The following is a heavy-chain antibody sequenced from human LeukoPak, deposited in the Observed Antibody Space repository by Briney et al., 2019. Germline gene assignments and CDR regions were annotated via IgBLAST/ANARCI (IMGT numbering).Heavy chain of an antibody. Sequence: RSSETLSLTCTVSGGSISSYYWSWIRQPPGKGLEWIGEINHSGSTNYNPSLKSRVTISVDTSKNQFSLKLSSVTAADTAVYYCARGKRYSGSYRYYFDYWGQGTLVTVSS. CDR3: ARGKRYSGSYRYYFDY. CDR1: GGSISSYY. V-gene: IGHV4-34*01. D-gene: IGHD1-26*01. CDR2: INHSGST. J-gene: IGHJ4*02.